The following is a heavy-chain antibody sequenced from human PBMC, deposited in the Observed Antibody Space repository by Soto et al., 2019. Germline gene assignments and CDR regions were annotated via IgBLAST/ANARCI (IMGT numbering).Heavy chain of an antibody. Sequence: QVTLKESGPVLVKATETLTLTCTVSGFSLNNDRMGVSWIRQPPGKAPEWLAHIFSNDEESYSTSLKSRLTIAKTTSKRQVVLTMTNMDPVDTATYYGARMQYVFDDTGYSYVVEDAFEIWGQGTPVTVSS. CDR1: GFSLNNDRMG. CDR2: IFSNDEE. J-gene: IGHJ3*02. D-gene: IGHD3-22*01. V-gene: IGHV2-26*01. CDR3: ARMQYVFDDTGYSYVVEDAFEI.